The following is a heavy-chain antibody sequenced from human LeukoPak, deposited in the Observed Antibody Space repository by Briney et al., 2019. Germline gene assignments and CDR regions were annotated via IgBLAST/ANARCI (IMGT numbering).Heavy chain of an antibody. CDR2: INTHNGDT. CDR1: GYTFASFG. D-gene: IGHD6-6*01. V-gene: IGHV1-18*01. CDR3: ASGIAARPAAPGAFDI. J-gene: IGHJ3*02. Sequence: VASVKVSCKASGYTFASFGITWVRQAPGQGLEWMGWINTHNGDTDYAQKFQGRVTITTDESTSTAYMELSSLRSEDTAVYYCASGIAARPAAPGAFDIWGQGTMVTVSS.